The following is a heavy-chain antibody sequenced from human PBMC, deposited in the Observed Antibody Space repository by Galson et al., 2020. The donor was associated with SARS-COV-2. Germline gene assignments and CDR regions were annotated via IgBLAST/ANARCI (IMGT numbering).Heavy chain of an antibody. V-gene: IGHV2-5*01. Sequence: GPTLVKPTQTLTLTCTFSGFSLSTSGVGVGWIRQPPGKALEWLALIYWNDDKRYSPSLKSRLTITKDTSKNQVVLTMTNMDPVDTATYYCAHRQVAWLWFGESPAPFDYWGQGTLVTVSS. D-gene: IGHD3-10*01. CDR1: GFSLSTSGVG. CDR3: AHRQVAWLWFGESPAPFDY. CDR2: IYWNDDK. J-gene: IGHJ4*02.